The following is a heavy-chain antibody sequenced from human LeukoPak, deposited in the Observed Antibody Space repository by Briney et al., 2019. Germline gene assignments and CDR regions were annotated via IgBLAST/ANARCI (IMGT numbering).Heavy chain of an antibody. CDR2: IYYSGST. J-gene: IGHJ3*02. D-gene: IGHD3-3*01. Sequence: SETLSLTCTVSGGSISSYYWSWVRQPPGKGLEWIGYIYYSGSTNYNPSLKSRVTISVDTSKNQFSLKLSSVTAADTAVYYCARSSLSNLWSGYSDAFDIWGQGTMVTVSS. CDR3: ARSSLSNLWSGYSDAFDI. CDR1: GGSISSYY. V-gene: IGHV4-59*12.